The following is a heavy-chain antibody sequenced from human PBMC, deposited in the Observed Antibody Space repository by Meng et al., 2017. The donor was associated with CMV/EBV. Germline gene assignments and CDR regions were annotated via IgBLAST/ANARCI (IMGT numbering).Heavy chain of an antibody. CDR1: GFTFSSYG. V-gene: IGHV3-33*06. Sequence: GESLKISCAASGFTFSSYGMHWVRQAPGKGLEWVAVIWYDGSNKYYADSVKGRFTISRDNSKNTLYLQMNSLRAEDTAVYYCAKDLLRYCSSTSCPFGMDAWGQGTTVTVSS. J-gene: IGHJ6*02. CDR2: IWYDGSNK. CDR3: AKDLLRYCSSTSCPFGMDA. D-gene: IGHD2-2*01.